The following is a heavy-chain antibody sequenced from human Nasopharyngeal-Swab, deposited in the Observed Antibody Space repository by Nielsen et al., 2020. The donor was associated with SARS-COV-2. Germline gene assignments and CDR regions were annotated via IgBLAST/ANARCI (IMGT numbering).Heavy chain of an antibody. J-gene: IGHJ6*03. D-gene: IGHD3-10*01. CDR3: ARGGTSGECYFFYMDV. Sequence: SGTLPLTCTVSGGSINSGGPSWSCIRQPPGKGLQWVGHIFHTGSTYFNPSLKSRVTISLDRSKNQFSLKLTSVTAADTAVYYCARGGTSGECYFFYMDVWGKGTTVTVSS. CDR2: IFHTGST. CDR1: GGSINSGGPS. V-gene: IGHV4-30-2*01.